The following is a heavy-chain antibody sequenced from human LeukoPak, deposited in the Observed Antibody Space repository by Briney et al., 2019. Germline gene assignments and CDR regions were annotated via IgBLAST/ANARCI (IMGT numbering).Heavy chain of an antibody. V-gene: IGHV3-21*01. J-gene: IGHJ6*03. CDR3: ARVRRTVDTAMAAVQNKNYYYYYYMDV. CDR1: GFTFSSYG. D-gene: IGHD5-18*01. Sequence: KAGGSLRLSCAASGFTFSSYGMSWVRQAPGKGLEWVSSISSSSSYIYYADSLKGRFTISRDNAKNSLYLQMNSLRAEDTAVYYCARVRRTVDTAMAAVQNKNYYYYYYMDVWGKGTTVTVSS. CDR2: ISSSSSYI.